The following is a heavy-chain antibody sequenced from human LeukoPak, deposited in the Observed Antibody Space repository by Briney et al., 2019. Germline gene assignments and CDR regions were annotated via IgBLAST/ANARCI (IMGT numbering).Heavy chain of an antibody. CDR2: ISGSGDST. CDR3: AKRLTFGVAIGDFDY. V-gene: IGHV3-23*01. Sequence: GGSLRLSCAASGFTFSSYAMSWVRQAPGKGLQWVSAISGSGDSTYYADSVKGRFTISRDTSMDTLYLQMNSLRAEDTAIYYCAKRLTFGVAIGDFDYWGQGTLVTVSS. J-gene: IGHJ4*02. D-gene: IGHD3-3*01. CDR1: GFTFSSYA.